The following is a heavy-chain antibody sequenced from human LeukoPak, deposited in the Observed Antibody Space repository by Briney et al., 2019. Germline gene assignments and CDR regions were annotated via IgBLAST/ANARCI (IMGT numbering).Heavy chain of an antibody. CDR1: GGSISSYY. Sequence: PSETLSLTCTVSGGSISSYYWSWSRQPPGKGLEWIGYIYYSGSTNYNPSLKSRVTISVDTSKNQFSLKLSSVTAADTAVYYCARHSEYYDFWSGYYGYFDYWGQGTLVTVSS. CDR2: IYYSGST. D-gene: IGHD3-3*01. CDR3: ARHSEYYDFWSGYYGYFDY. J-gene: IGHJ4*02. V-gene: IGHV4-59*08.